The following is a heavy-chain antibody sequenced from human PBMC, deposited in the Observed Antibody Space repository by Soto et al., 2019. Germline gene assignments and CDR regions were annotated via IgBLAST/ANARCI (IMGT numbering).Heavy chain of an antibody. CDR3: ARELGYCTNGVCANWFDP. J-gene: IGHJ5*02. V-gene: IGHV1-18*01. CDR1: GYTFTSYG. CDR2: ISAYNGNT. D-gene: IGHD2-8*01. Sequence: GASVKVSCKASGYTFTSYGISWVRQAPGQGLEWMGWISAYNGNTNYAQKLQGRVTMTTDTSTSTAYMELRSLRSDDTAVYYCARELGYCTNGVCANWFDPWGQGTLVTVSS.